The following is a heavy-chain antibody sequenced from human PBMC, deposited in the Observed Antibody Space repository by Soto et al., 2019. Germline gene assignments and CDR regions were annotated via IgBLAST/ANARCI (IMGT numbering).Heavy chain of an antibody. V-gene: IGHV4-31*11. CDR1: GGSFSGHY. CDR3: ARDSPYDFRSGYSNVFDF. D-gene: IGHD3-3*01. J-gene: IGHJ3*01. Sequence: SETLSLTCAVYGGSFSGHYWSWIRQHPGKGLEWIGYIYYSGSTYYSPSLKSRVTISLDTSKNQFSLKLSSVTAADTAVYYCARDSPYDFRSGYSNVFDFWGQGTMVTVSS. CDR2: IYYSGST.